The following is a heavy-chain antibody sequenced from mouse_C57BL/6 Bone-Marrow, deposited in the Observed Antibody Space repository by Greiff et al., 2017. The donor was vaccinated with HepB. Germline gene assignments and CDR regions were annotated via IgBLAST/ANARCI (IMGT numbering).Heavy chain of an antibody. J-gene: IGHJ4*01. V-gene: IGHV5-17*01. Sequence: EVMLVESGGGLVKPGGSLKLSCAASGFTFSDYGMHWVRQAPEKGLEWVAYISSGSSTIYYADTVKGRFTISRDNAKNTLFLQMTSLRSEDTAMYYCATPSGAYAMDYWGQGTSVTVSS. D-gene: IGHD3-1*01. CDR2: ISSGSSTI. CDR1: GFTFSDYG. CDR3: ATPSGAYAMDY.